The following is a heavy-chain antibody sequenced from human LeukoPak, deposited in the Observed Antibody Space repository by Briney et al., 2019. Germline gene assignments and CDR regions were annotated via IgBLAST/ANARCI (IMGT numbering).Heavy chain of an antibody. J-gene: IGHJ4*02. D-gene: IGHD6-19*01. CDR2: ISGSGGST. CDR1: GFTFSSHA. V-gene: IGHV3-23*01. Sequence: GGSLRLSCAASGFTFSSHAMSWVRQAPGKGLEWVSAISGSGGSTYYADSVKGRFTISRDNAKNSLYLQMNSLRAEDTAVYYCARDLGKQWLENSIPLDYWGQGTLVTVSS. CDR3: ARDLGKQWLENSIPLDY.